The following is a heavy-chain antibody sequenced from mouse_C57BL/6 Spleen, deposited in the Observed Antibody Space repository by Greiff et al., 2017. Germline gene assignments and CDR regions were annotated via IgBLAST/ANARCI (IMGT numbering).Heavy chain of an antibody. CDR3: ARNYGYDEGYFDV. V-gene: IGHV1-26*01. Sequence: EVQLQQSGPELVKPGASVKISCKASGYTFTDYYMNWVKQSHGKSLEWIGDINPNNGGTSYNQKFKGKATLTVDKSSSTAYMELRSLTSEDSAVYYCARNYGYDEGYFDVWGTGTTVTVSS. CDR1: GYTFTDYY. D-gene: IGHD2-2*01. CDR2: INPNNGGT. J-gene: IGHJ1*03.